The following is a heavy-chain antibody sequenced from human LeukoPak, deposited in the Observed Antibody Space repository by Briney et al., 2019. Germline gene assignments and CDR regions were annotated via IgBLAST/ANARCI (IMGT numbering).Heavy chain of an antibody. Sequence: ASVKVSCKASGGTFSSYAISWVRQAPGQGLEWMGGIIPIFGTANYAQKLQGRVTITADESTSTAYMELSSLRSEDTAVYYCARGGVRTFRGTLGYYYYGMDVWGKGTTVTVSS. J-gene: IGHJ6*04. CDR3: ARGGVRTFRGTLGYYYYGMDV. V-gene: IGHV1-69*13. D-gene: IGHD3-16*01. CDR1: GGTFSSYA. CDR2: IIPIFGTA.